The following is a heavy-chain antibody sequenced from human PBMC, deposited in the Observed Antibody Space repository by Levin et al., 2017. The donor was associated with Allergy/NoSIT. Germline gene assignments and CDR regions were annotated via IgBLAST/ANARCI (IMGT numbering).Heavy chain of an antibody. CDR2: INSDGSST. D-gene: IGHD2-2*01. V-gene: IGHV3-74*01. J-gene: IGHJ4*02. CDR1: GFTFSSYW. CDR3: AGYCSSTSCYGVDY. Sequence: GGSLRLSCAASGFTFSSYWMHWVRQAPGKGLVWVSRINSDGSSTNYADSVKGRFTISRDNAKNTLYLQMNSLRAEDTAVYYCAGYCSSTSCYGVDYWGQGSLVTVSS.